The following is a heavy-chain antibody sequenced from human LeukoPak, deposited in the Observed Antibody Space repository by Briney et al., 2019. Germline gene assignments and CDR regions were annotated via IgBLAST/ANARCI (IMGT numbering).Heavy chain of an antibody. J-gene: IGHJ4*02. CDR2: INHSGST. CDR3: ARGLGDIVVVPDAIDY. CDR1: GGSFSGYY. V-gene: IGHV4-34*01. D-gene: IGHD2-2*01. Sequence: SETLSLTCAVYGGSFSGYYWSWIRQPPGKGLEWIGEINHSGSTNYNPSLKSRVTISVDTSKNQFSLKLSSVTAADTAVYYCARGLGDIVVVPDAIDYWGQGTLVTVPS.